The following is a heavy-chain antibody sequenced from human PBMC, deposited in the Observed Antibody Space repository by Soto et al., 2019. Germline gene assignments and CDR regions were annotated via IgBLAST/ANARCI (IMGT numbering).Heavy chain of an antibody. CDR3: ARGVAARAGAYYYYYMDV. CDR1: GGSISSYY. Sequence: ETLSLTCTVSGGSISSYYWSWIRQPPGKGLEWIGYIYYSGSTNYNPSLKSRVTISVDTSKNQFSLKLSSVTAADTAVYYCARGVAARAGAYYYYYMDVWGKGTTVTVSS. CDR2: IYYSGST. V-gene: IGHV4-59*01. D-gene: IGHD6-6*01. J-gene: IGHJ6*03.